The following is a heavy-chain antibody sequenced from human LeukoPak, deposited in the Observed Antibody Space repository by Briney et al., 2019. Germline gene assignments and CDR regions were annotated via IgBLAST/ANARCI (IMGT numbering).Heavy chain of an antibody. CDR1: GFTFSSYS. CDR2: ISSSSSYI. V-gene: IGHV3-21*01. CDR3: ASDNVYDSSGYLEP. J-gene: IGHJ4*02. Sequence: GGPLTLSCTASGFTFSSYSMNWVRHAPGKGLEWVSSISSSSSYIYYADSVEGRFNISRDNAKNSLYLQMNSLSAEDTSVFYCASDNVYDSSGYLEPWGQGTLVTVSS. D-gene: IGHD3-22*01.